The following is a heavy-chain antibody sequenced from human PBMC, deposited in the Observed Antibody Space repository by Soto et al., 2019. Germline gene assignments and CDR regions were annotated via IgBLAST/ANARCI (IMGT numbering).Heavy chain of an antibody. Sequence: EVQLVESGGGLVQPGESLTLSCAASGFTFSPYTMSWVRQAPGKGLEWVSYITGPGNSIDYTDSVKGRFTISRDNAKNSLYLQMNSLRVEDTAVYYCAREMGGYYFDYWGQGTLVTVSS. V-gene: IGHV3-48*01. CDR2: ITGPGNSI. J-gene: IGHJ4*02. D-gene: IGHD3-16*01. CDR1: GFTFSPYT. CDR3: AREMGGYYFDY.